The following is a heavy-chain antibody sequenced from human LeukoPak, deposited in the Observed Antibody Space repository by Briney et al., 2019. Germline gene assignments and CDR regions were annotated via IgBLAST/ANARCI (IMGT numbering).Heavy chain of an antibody. CDR1: DDSISNYY. D-gene: IGHD1-26*01. V-gene: IGHV4-59*08. CDR2: THHSGEA. CDR3: ARWGGTLNAFDV. Sequence: SETLSLTCRVSDDSISNYYWNWIRQPPGKPLEWIGYTHHSGEAYYNPSLKSRVSTLVDTSKSEFSLKLNYVTAADTAVYFCARWGGTLNAFDVWGQGTLVTVSS. J-gene: IGHJ3*01.